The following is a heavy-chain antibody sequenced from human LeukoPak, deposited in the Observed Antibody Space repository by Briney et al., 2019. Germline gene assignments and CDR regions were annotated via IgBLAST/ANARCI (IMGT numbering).Heavy chain of an antibody. J-gene: IGHJ4*02. Sequence: GGSLRLSCAASGXTFSSYSMNWVRQAPGKGLEWVSSISSSSTYIYYADSLKGRFTISRDNAKNSLFLQMNSLRAEDTAVYYCARFYGSGRDSNFDYWGQGTLVTVSS. CDR3: ARFYGSGRDSNFDY. D-gene: IGHD3-10*01. V-gene: IGHV3-21*01. CDR2: ISSSSTYI. CDR1: GXTFSSYS.